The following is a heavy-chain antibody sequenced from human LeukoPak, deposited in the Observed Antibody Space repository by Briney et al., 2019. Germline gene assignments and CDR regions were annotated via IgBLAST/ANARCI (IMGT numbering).Heavy chain of an antibody. CDR2: II. CDR3: VSGNDPDYVWGTYRLDAFDI. CDR1: GYTFSDYS. J-gene: IGHJ3*02. Sequence: GGSLRLSCAASGYTFSDYSVNWVRQVPGKGLEWVSSIIYYADSVKGRFTISRDNAKNSLFLQMNSLRAEDTAVYYCVSGNDPDYVWGTYRLDAFDIWGEGTMVIVSS. D-gene: IGHD3-16*02. V-gene: IGHV3-21*01.